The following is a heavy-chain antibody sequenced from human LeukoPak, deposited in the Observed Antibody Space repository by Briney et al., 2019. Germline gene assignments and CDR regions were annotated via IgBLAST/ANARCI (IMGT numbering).Heavy chain of an antibody. J-gene: IGHJ5*02. Sequence: SVKGSCKASGGTFSSYTISWMRQAPGQGLEWMGRIIPILGIANYAQKFQGRVTITADKSTSTAYMELSSLRSEDTAVYYCARSGCSSTSCYLHNWFDPWGQGTLVTVSS. D-gene: IGHD2-2*01. V-gene: IGHV1-69*02. CDR2: IIPILGIA. CDR3: ARSGCSSTSCYLHNWFDP. CDR1: GGTFSSYT.